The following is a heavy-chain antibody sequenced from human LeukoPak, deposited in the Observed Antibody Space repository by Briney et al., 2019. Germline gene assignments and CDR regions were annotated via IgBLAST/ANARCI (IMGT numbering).Heavy chain of an antibody. D-gene: IGHD1-26*01. V-gene: IGHV4-38-2*01. CDR2: VHESGSS. J-gene: IGHJ4*02. CDR3: VRGEVGDFDS. CDR1: GYSISRGYY. Sequence: SETLSLTCAVSGYSISRGYYWGWVRQPPGKRPQWIGSVHESGSSYYNPSLKSRVTISLDTSQNQFSLTLTSVTAADSATYYCVRGEVGDFDSWGQGSLVIVSS.